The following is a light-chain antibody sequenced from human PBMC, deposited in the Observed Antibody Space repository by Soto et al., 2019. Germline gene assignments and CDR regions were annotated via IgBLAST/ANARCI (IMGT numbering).Light chain of an antibody. V-gene: IGKV3-20*01. CDR3: QQYGSSPIP. Sequence: EIVLTQSPGTLSLSPGERATLSCRASQSVSSSYLAWYQQKPGQAPRLLIYGASSRATGIPDRFSGSGSGTDFTLTISRLEPEDCAVYYCQQYGSSPIPFGQGTRLEIK. CDR2: GAS. J-gene: IGKJ5*01. CDR1: QSVSSSY.